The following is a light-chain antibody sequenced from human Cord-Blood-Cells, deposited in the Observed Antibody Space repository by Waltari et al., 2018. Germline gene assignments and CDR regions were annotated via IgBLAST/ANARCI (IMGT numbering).Light chain of an antibody. CDR1: QSVSSSY. V-gene: IGKV3-20*01. CDR3: QQYGSSPRT. Sequence: ILCTQSPGTLSLSPGERATLSCRASQSVSSSYLAWYQQKPGQAPRLLIYGASSRATGIPDRFSGSGSGTDFTLTISRLEPEDFAVYYCQQYGSSPRTFGQGTKVEIK. J-gene: IGKJ1*01. CDR2: GAS.